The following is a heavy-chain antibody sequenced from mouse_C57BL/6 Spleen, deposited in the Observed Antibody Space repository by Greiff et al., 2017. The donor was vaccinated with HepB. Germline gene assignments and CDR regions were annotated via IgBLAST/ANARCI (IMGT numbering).Heavy chain of an antibody. V-gene: IGHV1-50*01. D-gene: IGHD1-1*01. CDR3: ARTTVVATRDY. J-gene: IGHJ2*01. CDR1: GYTFTSYW. CDR2: IDPSDRYT. Sequence: QVQLQQPGAELVKPGASVKLSCKASGYTFTSYWMQWVKQRPGQGLEWIGEIDPSDRYTNYNQKLQGKATLTVDTSSSTADMQLSSLTSEDSAVYYCARTTVVATRDYWGQGTTRTVSS.